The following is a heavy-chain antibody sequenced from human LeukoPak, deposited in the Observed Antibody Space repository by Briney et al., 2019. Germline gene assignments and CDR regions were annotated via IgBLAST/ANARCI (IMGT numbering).Heavy chain of an antibody. D-gene: IGHD1-26*01. CDR2: IYSGGST. V-gene: IGHV3-53*01. Sequence: GGSLRLSCAVSGFTVSSNYMSWVRQAPGKGLEWVSLIYSGGSTYYADSVKGRFTVSRDNSKNTLDLQMNSLGAEDTAVYYCARRGSYYAWGQGTLVTVSS. CDR1: GFTVSSNY. CDR3: ARRGSYYA. J-gene: IGHJ5*02.